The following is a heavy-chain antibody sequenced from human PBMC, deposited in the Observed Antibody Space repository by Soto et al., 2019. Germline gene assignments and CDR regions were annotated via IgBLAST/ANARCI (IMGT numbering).Heavy chain of an antibody. CDR3: AAIVVPAAMRYFDY. D-gene: IGHD2-2*01. J-gene: IGHJ4*02. Sequence: ASVKVSCKASGFTFTSSAMQWVRQARGQRLEWIGWIVVGSGNTNYAQKFQERVTITRDMSTSTAYMELSSLRSEDTAVYYCAAIVVPAAMRYFDYWGQGTLVTVSS. V-gene: IGHV1-58*02. CDR1: GFTFTSSA. CDR2: IVVGSGNT.